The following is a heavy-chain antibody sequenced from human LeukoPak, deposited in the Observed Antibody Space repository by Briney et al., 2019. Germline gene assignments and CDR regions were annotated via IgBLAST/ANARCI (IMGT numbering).Heavy chain of an antibody. CDR2: IYTSGST. D-gene: IGHD3-22*01. Sequence: SETLSLTCTVSGNSISSGDKYWSWIRQPAGKGLEWIGRIYTSGSTNYNPSLKSRVTISGDTSKNQFSLRLSSVTAADTAVYYCARASYSYDINGWVPFDYWGQGTLVTVSS. CDR3: ARASYSYDINGWVPFDY. CDR1: GNSISSGDKY. V-gene: IGHV4-61*02. J-gene: IGHJ4*02.